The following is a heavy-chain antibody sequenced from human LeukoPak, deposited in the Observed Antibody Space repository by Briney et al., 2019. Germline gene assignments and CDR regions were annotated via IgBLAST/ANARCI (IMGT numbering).Heavy chain of an antibody. CDR2: ISSSSSYI. D-gene: IGHD3-10*01. CDR3: AREPNYYGSGSYYVY. V-gene: IGHV3-21*01. J-gene: IGHJ4*02. CDR1: GFTFSSYS. Sequence: GGSLRLSCAAPGFTFSSYSMNWVRQAPGKGLEWVSSISSSSSYIYYADSVKGRFTISRDNAKNSLYLQMNSLRAEDTAVYYCAREPNYYGSGSYYVYWGQGTLVTVSS.